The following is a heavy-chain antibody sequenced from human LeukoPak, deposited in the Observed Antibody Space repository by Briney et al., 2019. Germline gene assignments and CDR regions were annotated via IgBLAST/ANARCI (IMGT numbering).Heavy chain of an antibody. CDR1: GYTFTSYY. J-gene: IGHJ5*02. CDR3: ARDQGGYNSFDP. V-gene: IGHV1-46*01. CDR2: INPSGGST. D-gene: IGHD5-24*01. Sequence: ASVKVSCKASGYTFTSYYMHWVRQAPGQGLEWMGIINPSGGSTSYAQKFQGRVTMTRDTSTSTVYMGLSSLRSEDTAVYYCARDQGGYNSFDPWGQGTLVTVSS.